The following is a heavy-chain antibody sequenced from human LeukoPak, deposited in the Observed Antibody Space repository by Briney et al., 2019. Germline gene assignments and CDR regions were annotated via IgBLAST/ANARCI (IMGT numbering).Heavy chain of an antibody. CDR1: GFIFSNYG. V-gene: IGHV3-33*01. J-gene: IGHJ4*02. CDR3: AREWGRIAVAGGPGY. D-gene: IGHD6-19*01. CDR2: IWYDGQTK. Sequence: GESLRLSCEASGFIFSNYGMHWVRQAPGKGLEWLALIWYDGQTKFYADSVKGRFTISRDNSGNTLFLHMTSLRVEDTAVYYRAREWGRIAVAGGPGYWGQEALGPVSS.